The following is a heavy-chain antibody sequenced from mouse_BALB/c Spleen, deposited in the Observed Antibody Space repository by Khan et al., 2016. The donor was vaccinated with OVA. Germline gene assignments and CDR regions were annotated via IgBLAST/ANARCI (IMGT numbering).Heavy chain of an antibody. D-gene: IGHD1-1*02. CDR3: ALHYDGGVLYWYFDV. CDR2: IFPGDGSA. J-gene: IGHJ1*01. Sequence: RLLPSGAELVKPGASVKLSCKASGYTFTNYDLNWVRLRPEQGLEWIGWIFPGDGSAKYNEKFKGKATLDTDKSSSKAYMQLSRLTSEYAAVSYGALHYDGGVLYWYFDVWGAGTAVTVSS. V-gene: IGHV1-85*01. CDR1: GYTFTNYD.